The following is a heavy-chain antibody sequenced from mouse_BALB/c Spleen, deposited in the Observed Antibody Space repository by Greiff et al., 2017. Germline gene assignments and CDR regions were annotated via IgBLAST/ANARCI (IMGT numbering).Heavy chain of an antibody. J-gene: IGHJ4*01. D-gene: IGHD2-3*01. CDR3: AKLIYDGYPYAMDY. Sequence: QVQLQPSGPGLVAPSQSLSITCTVSWFPLTSYALSWVRQPPGKGLEWLGVIWGDGSTNYHPALISRLSISKDNSKSQVFLKLNSLQTDDTATYYCAKLIYDGYPYAMDYWGQGTSVTVSS. V-gene: IGHV2-3*01. CDR2: IWGDGST. CDR1: WFPLTSYA.